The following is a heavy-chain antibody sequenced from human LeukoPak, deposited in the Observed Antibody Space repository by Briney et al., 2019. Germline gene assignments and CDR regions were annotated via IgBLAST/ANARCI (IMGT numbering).Heavy chain of an antibody. CDR2: IYYSGST. CDR3: ARDGEMATIENYFEY. V-gene: IGHV4-38-2*02. D-gene: IGHD5-24*01. J-gene: IGHJ4*02. Sequence: SETLSLTCTVSGYSISNGYYWGWIRQPPGKGLEWVGSIYYSGSTHYNPSLKSRVTISLDTSKNQFSLKLSSVTAADTAVYYCARDGEMATIENYFEYWGQGTLVTVSS. CDR1: GYSISNGYY.